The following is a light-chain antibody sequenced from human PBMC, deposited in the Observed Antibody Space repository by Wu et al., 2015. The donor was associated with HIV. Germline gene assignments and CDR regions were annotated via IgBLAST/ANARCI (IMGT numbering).Light chain of an antibody. CDR2: GAS. V-gene: IGKV3-15*01. J-gene: IGKJ4*01. Sequence: EVVMTQFPGTLSVSPGERATLSCRASQSVNNKLAWYQQKPGLAPRLLIYGASTRATGIPARFAGSGSGTEFTLTIASLQSEDFAVYYCQQYNFWPTFGGGTKVEIK. CDR1: QSVNNK. CDR3: QQYNFWPT.